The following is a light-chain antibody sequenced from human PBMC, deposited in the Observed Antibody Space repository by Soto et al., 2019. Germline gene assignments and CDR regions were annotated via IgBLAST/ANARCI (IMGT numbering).Light chain of an antibody. CDR1: QSVTSSY. J-gene: IGKJ4*01. Sequence: EIVLTQSPGTLSLSPGERATLSCRASQSVTSSYLAWYQQKPGQAPRLLISGASSRATGIPDRFSGSGSGTDFTITISSLDPEDFAVYYCQQYSTSRLTFGGGTKVEIK. V-gene: IGKV3-20*01. CDR2: GAS. CDR3: QQYSTSRLT.